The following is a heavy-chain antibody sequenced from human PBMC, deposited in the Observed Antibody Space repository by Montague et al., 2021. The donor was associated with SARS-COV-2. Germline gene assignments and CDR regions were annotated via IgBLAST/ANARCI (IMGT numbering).Heavy chain of an antibody. CDR2: INHSGST. J-gene: IGHJ4*03. Sequence: SETLSLTCAVYGGSFSGYYWSWIRQPPGKGLEWIGEINHSGSTNYNPSLKSRVTISVDTSKNQFSLKLSSVTAADTAVYYCARDRYSSSWYGQKYYFDYWGQGTTVTVSS. CDR1: GGSFSGYY. CDR3: ARDRYSSSWYGQKYYFDY. D-gene: IGHD6-13*01. V-gene: IGHV4-34*01.